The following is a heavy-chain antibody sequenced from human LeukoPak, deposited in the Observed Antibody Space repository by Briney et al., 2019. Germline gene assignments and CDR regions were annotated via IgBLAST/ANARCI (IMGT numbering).Heavy chain of an antibody. V-gene: IGHV4-34*01. CDR3: ARGRYGDYERYFDY. CDR1: GGSFRGYY. J-gene: IGHJ4*02. D-gene: IGHD4-17*01. CDR2: INHSGST. Sequence: PSETLSLTCAVYGGSFRGYYWSWIRQPPGKGLEWIGEINHSGSTNYNPSLKSRATISVDTSKNQFSLKLSSVTAADTAVYSCARGRYGDYERYFDYWGQGTLVTVSS.